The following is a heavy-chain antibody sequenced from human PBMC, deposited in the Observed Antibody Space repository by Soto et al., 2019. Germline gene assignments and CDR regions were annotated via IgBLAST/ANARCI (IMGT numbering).Heavy chain of an antibody. V-gene: IGHV4-34*01. CDR2: INHSGST. D-gene: IGHD2-8*02. CDR3: ARDKITGLFDY. J-gene: IGHJ4*02. CDR1: GGSFSAYD. Sequence: QVQLQQWGAGLLKPSETLSLTCAVYGGSFSAYDWTWIRQPPGTGLEWIGEINHSGSTNYNPSLKSRVTISVDTSKNHFSLKLTSVTAADTAVYYCARDKITGLFDYWGQGTLVTVSS.